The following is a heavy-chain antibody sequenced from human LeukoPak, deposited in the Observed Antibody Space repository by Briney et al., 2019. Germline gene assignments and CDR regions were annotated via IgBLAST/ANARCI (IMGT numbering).Heavy chain of an antibody. Sequence: GGSLRLSCAASGFTFSSYWMSWVRQAPGKGLEWVANIKEDGSEKNYVDSVKGRFTISRDNARNSLYLQMNSLRAEDTAVYYCARGGGRHVEYWGQGNLVTVSS. D-gene: IGHD3-16*01. CDR2: IKEDGSEK. V-gene: IGHV3-7*05. CDR1: GFTFSSYW. CDR3: ARGGGRHVEY. J-gene: IGHJ4*02.